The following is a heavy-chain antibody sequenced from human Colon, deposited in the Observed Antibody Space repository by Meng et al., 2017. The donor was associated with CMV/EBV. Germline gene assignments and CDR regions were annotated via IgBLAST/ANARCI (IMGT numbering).Heavy chain of an antibody. CDR3: AKNLFVPPAIMSVFAPNDY. J-gene: IGHJ4*02. V-gene: IGHV3-23*01. CDR1: GLSFKSYA. Sequence: GESLKISCAFSGLSFKSYATTWVRQAPGQGLEWVAVISSSGDETYYADSVQGRFIVSRDNAKSTLFLQINGLGAEDTAIYYCAKNLFVPPAIMSVFAPNDYWGQGMLVTVSS. CDR2: ISSSGDET. D-gene: IGHD2-2*02.